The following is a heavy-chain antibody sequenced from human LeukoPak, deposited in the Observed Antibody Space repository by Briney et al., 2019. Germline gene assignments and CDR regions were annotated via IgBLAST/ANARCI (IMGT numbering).Heavy chain of an antibody. CDR3: ARSQRIAVAGTGAFDI. CDR1: GYTFTYRY. D-gene: IGHD6-19*01. V-gene: IGHV1-45*02. Sequence: GASVKVSCKASGYTFTYRYLHWVRQALGQALEWMGWITPFNGNTNYAQKFQDRVTITRDRSMSTAYMELSSLRSEDTAMYYCARSQRIAVAGTGAFDIWGQGTMVTVSS. J-gene: IGHJ3*02. CDR2: ITPFNGNT.